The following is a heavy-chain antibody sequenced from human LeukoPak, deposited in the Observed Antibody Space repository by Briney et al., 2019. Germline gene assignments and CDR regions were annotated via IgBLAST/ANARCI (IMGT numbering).Heavy chain of an antibody. CDR2: IYPGDSDT. CDR1: GYSFTSYW. Sequence: GESLKISCKGSGYSFTSYWIGWVRQMPGKGLEWMGIIYPGDSDTRYSPSFQGQVTISADKSISTAYLQWSSLKASDTAMYYCASQRLGYCSSTSCYTWAFDIWGQGTMVTVSS. CDR3: ASQRLGYCSSTSCYTWAFDI. J-gene: IGHJ3*02. V-gene: IGHV5-51*01. D-gene: IGHD2-2*02.